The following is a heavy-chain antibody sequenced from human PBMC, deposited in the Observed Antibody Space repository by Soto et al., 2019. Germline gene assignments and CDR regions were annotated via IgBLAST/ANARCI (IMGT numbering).Heavy chain of an antibody. CDR2: IIPILGIA. CDR1: GGTFSSYT. Sequence: QVQLVQSGAEVKKPGSSMKVSCKASGGTFSSYTISWVRQAPGQGLEWMGRIIPILGIANYAQKFQGRVTITADKSTSTAYMELSSLRSEDTAVYYCARVGPTQHNWFDPWGQGTLVTVSS. V-gene: IGHV1-69*02. CDR3: ARVGPTQHNWFDP. J-gene: IGHJ5*02.